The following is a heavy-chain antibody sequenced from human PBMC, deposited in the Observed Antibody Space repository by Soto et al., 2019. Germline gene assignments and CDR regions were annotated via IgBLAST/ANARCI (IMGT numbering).Heavy chain of an antibody. J-gene: IGHJ5*02. Sequence: SETPSLTCTVSGGSISSSSYYWGWIRQPPGKGLEWIGSIYYSGSTYYNPSLKSRVTISVDTSKNQFSLKLSSVTAADTAVYYCVIGVNWFDPWGQGTLVTVSS. CDR2: IYYSGST. CDR1: GGSISSSSYY. CDR3: VIGVNWFDP. V-gene: IGHV4-39*05.